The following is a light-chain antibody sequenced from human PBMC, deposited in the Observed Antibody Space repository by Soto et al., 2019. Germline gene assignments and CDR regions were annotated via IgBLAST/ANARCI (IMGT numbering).Light chain of an antibody. CDR2: AAS. V-gene: IGKV1-39*01. CDR3: QQSYSTPHT. J-gene: IGKJ1*01. CDR1: QSSSSY. Sequence: DIQMTQSPSSLSASVGDRVTITCRASQSSSSYLNWYQQKPGKAPKLLIYAASSLQSGVPSRFSGSGSGTDFTLTISSLQPEDFETYYCQQSYSTPHTFGQGTKVEIK.